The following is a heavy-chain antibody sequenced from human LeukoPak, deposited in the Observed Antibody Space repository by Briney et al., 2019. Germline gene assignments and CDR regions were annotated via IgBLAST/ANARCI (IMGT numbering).Heavy chain of an antibody. CDR3: ARERSEGLSFDY. Sequence: GGSLRLSCAASGFTVSRNYMGWVRQAPGKGLEWVSVIYSGGSTYYADSVKGRFTISRDTSKNTLYLQMNSLRAEDTAVYYCARERSEGLSFDYWGQGTLVTVSS. CDR2: IYSGGST. D-gene: IGHD3-16*01. CDR1: GFTVSRNY. V-gene: IGHV3-53*01. J-gene: IGHJ4*02.